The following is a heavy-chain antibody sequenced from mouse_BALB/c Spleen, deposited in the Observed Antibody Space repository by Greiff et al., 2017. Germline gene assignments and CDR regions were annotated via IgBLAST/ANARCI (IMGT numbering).Heavy chain of an antibody. V-gene: IGHV1-4*02. CDR3: ARSGELRNCEC. D-gene: IGHD3-1*01. CDR1: GYTFTSYT. Sequence: QVQLQQSAAELARPGASVKMSCKASGYTFTSYTMHWVKQRPGQGLEWIGYINPSSGYTEYNQKFKDKTTLTADKSSSTAYMQLSSLTSEDSAVYYCARSGELRNCECWGQGTTLTVSS. CDR2: INPSSGYT. J-gene: IGHJ2*01.